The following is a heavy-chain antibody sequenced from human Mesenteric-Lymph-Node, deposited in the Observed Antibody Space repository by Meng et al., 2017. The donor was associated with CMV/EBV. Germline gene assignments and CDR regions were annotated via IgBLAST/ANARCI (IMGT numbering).Heavy chain of an antibody. CDR1: GFPFNNYG. CDR3: AKDPHDFWDGHFFDY. D-gene: IGHD3-3*01. Sequence: GGSLRLSCGASGFPFNNYGMHWVRQAPGKGLEWVAFIRYDGVIKYNVDSVKGRFTISRDNSKNTVFLQINSLRAEDTAVYYCAKDPHDFWDGHFFDYWGQGTLVTVSS. V-gene: IGHV3-30*02. J-gene: IGHJ4*02. CDR2: IRYDGVIK.